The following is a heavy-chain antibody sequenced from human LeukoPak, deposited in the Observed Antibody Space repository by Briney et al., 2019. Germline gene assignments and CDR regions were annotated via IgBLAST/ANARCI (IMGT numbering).Heavy chain of an antibody. V-gene: IGHV1-8*03. CDR3: SLLPAEGGIRYKVVKYYYYMDV. CDR2: MNPNSGNT. Sequence: ASVKDSCKASGYTFTSYDINWVRQATGQGLEWMGWMNPNSGNTGYAQKFQGRVTITRNTSISTAYMELSSLRSEDTAVYYCSLLPAEGGIRYKVVKYYYYMDVWGKGTTVTVSS. D-gene: IGHD2-21*01. J-gene: IGHJ6*03. CDR1: GYTFTSYD.